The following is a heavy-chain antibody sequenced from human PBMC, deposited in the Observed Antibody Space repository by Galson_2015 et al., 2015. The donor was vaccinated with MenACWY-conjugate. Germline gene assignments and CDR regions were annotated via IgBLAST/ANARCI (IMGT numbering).Heavy chain of an antibody. D-gene: IGHD3-10*01. V-gene: IGHV1-3*01. CDR2: INAGTGST. Sequence: SVKVSCKASEYTFTSFAMHWVRQAPGQSLEWMGWINAGTGSTEYSQKFQGRVTISSDTSAKIAYMELSSLTSEDTAVYFCVRSPRDYTSGRFSFHHWGQGTLLTVSS. CDR3: VRSPRDYTSGRFSFHH. J-gene: IGHJ1*01. CDR1: EYTFTSFA.